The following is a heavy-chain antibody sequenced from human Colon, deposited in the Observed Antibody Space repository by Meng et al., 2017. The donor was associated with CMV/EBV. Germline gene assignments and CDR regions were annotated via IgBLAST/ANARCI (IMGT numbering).Heavy chain of an antibody. CDR3: AKAPTRRYYFDS. CDR1: GFSLADSA. D-gene: IGHD5-24*01. CDR2: ISASGYYT. Sequence: SSAASGFSLADSAVPWVRQAPGKGLEWVSVISASGYYTFSAESVKGRFTIGRDISKNTVYLQTSSLRAEDTAVYFCAKAPTRRYYFDSWGQGSLVTVSS. J-gene: IGHJ4*02. V-gene: IGHV3-23*01.